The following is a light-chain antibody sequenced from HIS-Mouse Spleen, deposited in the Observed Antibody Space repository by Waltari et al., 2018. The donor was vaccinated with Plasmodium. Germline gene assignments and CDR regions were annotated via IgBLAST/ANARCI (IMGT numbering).Light chain of an antibody. CDR2: AAS. Sequence: AIQMTQSPSSLSASVGDRVTITFRASQGIRNDLGWYQQKPGKAPKLLISAASSLQSGVPSRFSASGSRTDFTLTICSLQPEYVATYYCLPDYNLPYTLGQGTKREIK. J-gene: IGKJ2*01. CDR3: LPDYNLPYT. CDR1: QGIRND. V-gene: IGKV1-6*01.